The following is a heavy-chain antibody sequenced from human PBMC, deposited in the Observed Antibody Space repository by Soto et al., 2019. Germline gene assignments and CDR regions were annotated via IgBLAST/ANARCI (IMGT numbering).Heavy chain of an antibody. Sequence: QVQLQQWGAGLLKPSETLSLTCAVYGGSFSGYYWSWIRQPPGKGLEWIGEINHSGSTNYNPSLKSRVTRSVDTSKKQFSLKLSAVTAADTAVYYCARARGGSYRLYYYYYMDVWGKGTTVTVSS. CDR3: ARARGGSYRLYYYYYMDV. CDR2: INHSGST. J-gene: IGHJ6*03. CDR1: GGSFSGYY. V-gene: IGHV4-34*01. D-gene: IGHD3-16*02.